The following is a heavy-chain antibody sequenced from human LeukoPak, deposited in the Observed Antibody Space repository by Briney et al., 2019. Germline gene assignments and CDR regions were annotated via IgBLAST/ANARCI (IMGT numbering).Heavy chain of an antibody. D-gene: IGHD1-26*01. V-gene: IGHV3-11*03. CDR2: ISTSSNYT. CDR3: ARCGTPNNYYYYGMDV. Sequence: GGSLRLSGAASGFTFSDYYMSWIRQAPGKGLEWVSYISTSSNYTNYADSVKGRFTISRDNAKNSLYLQMNSLRAEDTAVYYCARCGTPNNYYYYGMDVWGQGTTVTVSS. CDR1: GFTFSDYY. J-gene: IGHJ6*02.